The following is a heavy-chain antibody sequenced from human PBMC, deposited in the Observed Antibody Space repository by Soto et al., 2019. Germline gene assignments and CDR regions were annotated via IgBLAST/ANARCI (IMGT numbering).Heavy chain of an antibody. CDR2: ISNDGSNK. V-gene: IGHV3-30*18. CDR3: ANWYCPQSD. D-gene: IGHD6-13*01. Sequence: QVQLVESGGGVVQPGKSLRLSCAASGFTFNTYGMHWVRQAPGKGPEWVAVISNDGSNKYYADSVKGRFTISRDNSKNTLYLQMNSLRAEDTAVYYCANWYCPQSDWGQGTLVTVSS. CDR1: GFTFNTYG. J-gene: IGHJ4*02.